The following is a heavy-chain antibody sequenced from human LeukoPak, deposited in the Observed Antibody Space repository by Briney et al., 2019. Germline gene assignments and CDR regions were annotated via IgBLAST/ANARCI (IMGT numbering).Heavy chain of an antibody. CDR2: IYYSGST. D-gene: IGHD2-15*01. Sequence: SETLSLTCTVSGGSIRNGGYYWGWIRQPPGKGLEWIGSIYYSGSTYYNPSLKSRVTISVDTSKNQFSLKVSSVTAADTAVYYCARHCSGGSCYSDFDCWGQGTLVTVSS. V-gene: IGHV4-39*01. J-gene: IGHJ4*02. CDR1: GGSIRNGGYY. CDR3: ARHCSGGSCYSDFDC.